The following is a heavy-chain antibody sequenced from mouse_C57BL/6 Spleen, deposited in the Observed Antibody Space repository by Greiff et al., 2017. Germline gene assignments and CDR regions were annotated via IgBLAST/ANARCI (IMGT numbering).Heavy chain of an antibody. CDR1: GYTFTSYW. J-gene: IGHJ1*03. CDR2: IHPNSGST. V-gene: IGHV1-64*01. CDR3: ARSHDGSRYFDV. D-gene: IGHD2-3*01. Sequence: QVQLQQPGAELVKPGASVKLSCKASGYTFTSYWMHWVKQRPGQGLEWIGMIHPNSGSTNYNEKFKSKATLTVDKSSSTAYMQLSSLTSEDSAFYYCARSHDGSRYFDVWGTGTTVTVSS.